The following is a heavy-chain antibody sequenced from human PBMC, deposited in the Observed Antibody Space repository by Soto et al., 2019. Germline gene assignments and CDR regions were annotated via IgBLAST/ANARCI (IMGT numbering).Heavy chain of an antibody. V-gene: IGHV4-31*03. CDR1: GGSISSGGYY. CDR3: ARARYDILTGLHYCFDY. CDR2: IYYSGST. J-gene: IGHJ4*02. D-gene: IGHD3-9*01. Sequence: QVQLQESGPGLVKPSQTLSLTCTVSGGSISSGGYYWSWIRQHPGKGLEWIGYIYYSGSTYYNPSLKSRVTISVDTSKNQFSLRLSSVTAADTAVYYCARARYDILTGLHYCFDYWGQGTLVTVSS.